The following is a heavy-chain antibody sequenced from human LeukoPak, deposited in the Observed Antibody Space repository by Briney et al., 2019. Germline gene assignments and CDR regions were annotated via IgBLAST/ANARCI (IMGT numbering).Heavy chain of an antibody. J-gene: IGHJ5*02. CDR2: IYSGDST. V-gene: IGHV3-66*01. D-gene: IGHD6-13*01. Sequence: PGGSLRLSCAASGFTVSSNYMSWVRQAPGKGLEWVSVIYSGDSTYYADSVKGRFTISRDNSRNTLYLQMNSLRAEDTALYYCARGDKQLVFKRNKGGFDPWGQGILVTVSS. CDR1: GFTVSSNY. CDR3: ARGDKQLVFKRNKGGFDP.